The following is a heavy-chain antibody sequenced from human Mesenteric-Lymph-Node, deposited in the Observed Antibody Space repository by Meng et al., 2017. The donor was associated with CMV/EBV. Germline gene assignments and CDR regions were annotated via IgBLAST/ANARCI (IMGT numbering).Heavy chain of an antibody. Sequence: SETLSLTCAASGYSISSGYFWGWIRQPPGKGLEWIANIAHSGTTSYNPSLESRVSMSVDTSNNQFTLKLTSMTAADTAVYYCARGRTYYDSSGYYYLGGFDYWGQGNMVTVSS. CDR2: IAHSGTT. CDR1: GYSISSGYF. J-gene: IGHJ4*02. D-gene: IGHD3-22*01. V-gene: IGHV4-38-2*01. CDR3: ARGRTYYDSSGYYYLGGFDY.